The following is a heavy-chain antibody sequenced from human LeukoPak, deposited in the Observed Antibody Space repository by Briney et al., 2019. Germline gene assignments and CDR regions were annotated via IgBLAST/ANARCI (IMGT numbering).Heavy chain of an antibody. D-gene: IGHD6-6*01. V-gene: IGHV3-21*01. CDR1: GFTFSDYS. CDR2: ISSTSSYI. Sequence: PGGSLRLSCAASGFTFSDYSINWVRQAPGKGLEWVSSISSTSSYIYYADSVKGRFTISRDNAKNSLYLQMNSLRAEDTAVYYCAKGYSSSSSYYYYYMDVWGKGTTATVSS. J-gene: IGHJ6*03. CDR3: AKGYSSSSSYYYYYMDV.